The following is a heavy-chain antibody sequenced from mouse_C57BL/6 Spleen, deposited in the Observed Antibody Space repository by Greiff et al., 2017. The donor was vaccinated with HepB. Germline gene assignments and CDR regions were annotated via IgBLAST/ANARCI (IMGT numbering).Heavy chain of an antibody. CDR3: ARGGGTGAMDY. CDR2: IHPNSGST. CDR1: GYTFTSYW. J-gene: IGHJ4*01. Sequence: QVHVKQPGAELVKPGASVKLSCKASGYTFTSYWMHWVKQRPGQGLEWIGMIHPNSGSTNYNEKFKSKATLTVDKSSSTAYMQLSSLTSEDSAVYYCARGGGTGAMDYWGQGTSVTVSS. D-gene: IGHD4-1*01. V-gene: IGHV1-64*01.